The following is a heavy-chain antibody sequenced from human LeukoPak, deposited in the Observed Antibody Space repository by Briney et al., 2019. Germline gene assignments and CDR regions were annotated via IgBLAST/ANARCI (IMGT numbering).Heavy chain of an antibody. D-gene: IGHD5-12*01. CDR2: IYYNGNT. Sequence: SETLSLTCTVSGGSIRSGTYYWGWIRQPPGKGLEWIGSIYYNGNTYYNPSLKSRVTMSVDTSKNQFSLQLSSVTAADTAVYYCARQYSGYLRNWFDPWGQGTLVTVSS. CDR3: ARQYSGYLRNWFDP. CDR1: GGSIRSGTYY. J-gene: IGHJ5*02. V-gene: IGHV4-39*01.